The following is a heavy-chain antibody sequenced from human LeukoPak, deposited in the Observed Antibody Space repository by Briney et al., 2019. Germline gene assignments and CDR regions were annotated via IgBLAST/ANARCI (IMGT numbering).Heavy chain of an antibody. D-gene: IGHD3-3*01. CDR2: IYTSGST. J-gene: IGHJ4*02. CDR3: ARHGKDFWSGYYLDY. Sequence: SETLSLTCTVSGGSISSYYWSWIRQPAGKGLEWIGRIYTSGSTNYNPSLKSRVTISVDTSKNQFSLKLSSVTAADTAVYYCARHGKDFWSGYYLDYWGQGTLVTVSS. V-gene: IGHV4-4*07. CDR1: GGSISSYY.